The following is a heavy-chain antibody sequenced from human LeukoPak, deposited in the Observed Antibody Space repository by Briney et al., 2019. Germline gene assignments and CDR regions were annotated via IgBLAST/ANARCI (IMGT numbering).Heavy chain of an antibody. V-gene: IGHV1-69*05. CDR3: ARTPGRIAAAGSGYYYTTTWTS. Sequence: ASVKVSCKASGGTFSSYAISWVRQAPGQGLEWVGGIIPIFGTANYAQKFQGRVTITTDESTSTAYMELSSLRSEDTAVYYCARTPGRIAAAGSGYYYTTTWTSGAKGPRSPSP. CDR2: IIPIFGTA. D-gene: IGHD6-13*01. CDR1: GGTFSSYA. J-gene: IGHJ6*03.